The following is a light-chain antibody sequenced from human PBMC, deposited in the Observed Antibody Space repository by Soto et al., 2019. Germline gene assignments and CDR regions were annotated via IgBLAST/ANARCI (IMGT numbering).Light chain of an antibody. V-gene: IGKV3-15*01. CDR2: HAS. Sequence: DIVLTQSPATLALSPGESVTLSCRASQSVTNFLAWYQQKPGQAPRLLMHHASSRATGIPARFSGSGSGTEFTLTISSLQSEDFAIYYCQQYHYWPYTFGQGTKVDIK. CDR1: QSVTNF. CDR3: QQYHYWPYT. J-gene: IGKJ2*01.